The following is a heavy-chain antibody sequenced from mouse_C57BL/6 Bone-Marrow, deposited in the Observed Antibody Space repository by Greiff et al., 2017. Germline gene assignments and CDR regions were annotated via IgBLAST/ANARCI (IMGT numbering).Heavy chain of an antibody. Sequence: VQLQQSGAELVRPGPSVKVSCKASGYAFTNYLIEWVKQRPGQGLEWIGVINPGSGGTNYNEKFKGKATLTADKSSSTAYMQLSSLTSEDSAVYFCARRQLLITTVVATDYAMDYWGQGTSVTVSS. J-gene: IGHJ4*01. V-gene: IGHV1-54*01. D-gene: IGHD1-1*01. CDR1: GYAFTNYL. CDR3: ARRQLLITTVVATDYAMDY. CDR2: INPGSGGT.